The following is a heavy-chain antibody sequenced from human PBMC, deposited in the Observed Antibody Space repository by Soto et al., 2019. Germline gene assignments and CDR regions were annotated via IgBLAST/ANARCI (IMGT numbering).Heavy chain of an antibody. CDR3: AKDNPLVVVVAATTFDY. V-gene: IGHV3-23*01. D-gene: IGHD2-15*01. J-gene: IGHJ4*02. CDR2: ISGSGGST. CDR1: GFTFSSYA. Sequence: GGSLRLSCAASGFTFSSYAMSWVCQAPGKGLEWVSAISGSGGSTYYADSVKGRFTISRDNSKNTLYLQMNSLRAEDTAVYYCAKDNPLVVVVAATTFDYWGQGTLVTVSS.